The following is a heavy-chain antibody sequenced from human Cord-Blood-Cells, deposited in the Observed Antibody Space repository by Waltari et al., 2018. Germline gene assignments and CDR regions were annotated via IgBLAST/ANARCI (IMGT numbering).Heavy chain of an antibody. D-gene: IGHD7-27*01. CDR3: ARVRNGDWGWYFDL. J-gene: IGHJ2*01. Sequence: QVQLQESGPGLVKPSETLSLTCTVSGGSISSYYGSGTRQPPGKGLEWIGYIYYSGSTNYNPSLKSRVTISVDTSKNQFSLKLSSVTAADTAVYYCARVRNGDWGWYFDLWGRGTLVTVSS. CDR2: IYYSGST. CDR1: GGSISSYY. V-gene: IGHV4-59*01.